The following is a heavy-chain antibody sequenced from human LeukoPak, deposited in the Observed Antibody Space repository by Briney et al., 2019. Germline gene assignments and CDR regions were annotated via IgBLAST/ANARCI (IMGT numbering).Heavy chain of an antibody. V-gene: IGHV5-51*01. D-gene: IGHD5-18*01. CDR1: GYRFTSNW. J-gene: IGHJ4*02. CDR2: IYPGDSDT. Sequence: GESLKISCKGSGYRFTSNWIGWVRQMPGKGLEWMGIIYPGDSDTRYSPSFQGQVTISADKSISTAYLQWSSLQASDTAIYYCARQSGYDLDYWGQGSLVTVSS. CDR3: ARQSGYDLDY.